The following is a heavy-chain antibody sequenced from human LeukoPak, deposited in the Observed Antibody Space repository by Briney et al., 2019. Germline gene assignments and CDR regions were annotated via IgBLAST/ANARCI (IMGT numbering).Heavy chain of an antibody. CDR1: GFTFSSYA. D-gene: IGHD3-3*01. V-gene: IGHV3-23*01. J-gene: IGHJ3*02. Sequence: PGGSLRLFCAASGFTFSSYAMICLPQAPGKGLEWVSAISGSGGSTYYADSVKGRFTISRDNSKNTLYLQMNSLRAEDTAVYYCAKAALILVPAEAFDIWGQGTMVTVSS. CDR3: AKAALILVPAEAFDI. CDR2: ISGSGGST.